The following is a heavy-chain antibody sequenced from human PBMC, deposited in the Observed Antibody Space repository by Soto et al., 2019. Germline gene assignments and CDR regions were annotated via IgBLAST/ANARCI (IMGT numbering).Heavy chain of an antibody. Sequence: PSETLSLTCTVSGGSISSGGYYWSWIRQHPGKGLEWIGYIYYSGSTYYNPSLKSRVTISVDTSKNQFSLKLSSVTAADTAVYYCARDQQLVSGEVWFDPWGQGTLVTVSS. CDR2: IYYSGST. D-gene: IGHD6-13*01. CDR1: GGSISSGGYY. J-gene: IGHJ5*02. V-gene: IGHV4-31*03. CDR3: ARDQQLVSGEVWFDP.